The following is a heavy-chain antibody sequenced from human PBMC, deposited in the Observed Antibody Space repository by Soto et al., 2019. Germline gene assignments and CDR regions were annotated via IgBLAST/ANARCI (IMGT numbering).Heavy chain of an antibody. V-gene: IGHV4-61*01. CDR2: IYYSGRT. CDR1: GGSVSSGSYY. Sequence: PSETLSLTXTVSGGSVSSGSYYWSWIRQPPGKGLEWIGYIYYSGRTYYNPSLKSRVTISIDTSKNQFSLKLNSVTAADTAVYYCARDRGTTLRIDVWGQGTTVTVSS. J-gene: IGHJ6*02. CDR3: ARDRGTTLRIDV. D-gene: IGHD3-10*01.